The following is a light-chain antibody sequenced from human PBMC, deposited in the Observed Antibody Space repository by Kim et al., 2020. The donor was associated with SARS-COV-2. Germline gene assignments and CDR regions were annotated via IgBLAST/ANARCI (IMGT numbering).Light chain of an antibody. CDR2: GAS. Sequence: EIVLTQSPGTLSLSPGERATLSCRASQSVNSNYLAWYQQKPGQAPRLLIYGASSGPAGIPDRFSGSGSGTDFTLTISRLEPEDFAVYYCQQYGSSPLTFGGGTKLEI. J-gene: IGKJ4*01. CDR1: QSVNSNY. V-gene: IGKV3-20*01. CDR3: QQYGSSPLT.